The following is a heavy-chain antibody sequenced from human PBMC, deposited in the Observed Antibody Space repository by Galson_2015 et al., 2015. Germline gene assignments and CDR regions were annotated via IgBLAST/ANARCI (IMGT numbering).Heavy chain of an antibody. V-gene: IGHV4-59*01. CDR2: ISYSGST. CDR3: ARDSGVHYFDH. J-gene: IGHJ4*02. D-gene: IGHD3-10*01. CDR1: GGSITSYY. Sequence: SETLSLTCTVSGGSITSYYWSWIRQPPGKGLEWIGYISYSGSTSYNPSLKTRVTISVDTSKGQFSLKLSSVTAADTAVYYCARDSGVHYFDHWGQGTLVTVSS.